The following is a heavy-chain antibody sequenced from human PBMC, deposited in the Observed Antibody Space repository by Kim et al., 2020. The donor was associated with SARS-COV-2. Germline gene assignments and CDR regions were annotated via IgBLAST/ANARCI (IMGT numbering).Heavy chain of an antibody. J-gene: IGHJ4*02. V-gene: IGHV3-21*01. D-gene: IGHD7-27*01. CDR2: IDANSNYM. CDR1: GFTFNSYS. Sequence: GGSLRLSCAASGFTFNSYSMNWVRQAPGKGLEWLSFIDANSNYMYYADSVRGRFTISRDNAKNSVFLQMDSLRAEDTAAYYCARDDCNWAFFYFDYWGQG. CDR3: ARDDCNWAFFYFDY.